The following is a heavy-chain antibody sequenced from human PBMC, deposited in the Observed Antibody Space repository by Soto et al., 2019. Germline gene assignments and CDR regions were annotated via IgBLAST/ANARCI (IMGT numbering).Heavy chain of an antibody. V-gene: IGHV3-23*01. CDR2: ISGSGVST. CDR3: AKSPGMYYYDSSGYDHYDY. CDR1: GFTVSSNY. D-gene: IGHD3-22*01. J-gene: IGHJ4*02. Sequence: GGSLRLSCAASGFTVSSNYMSWVRQAPGKGLEWVSAISGSGVSTYYADSVKGRFTISRDNSKNTLYLQMNSLRAEDTAVYYCAKSPGMYYYDSSGYDHYDYWGQGT.